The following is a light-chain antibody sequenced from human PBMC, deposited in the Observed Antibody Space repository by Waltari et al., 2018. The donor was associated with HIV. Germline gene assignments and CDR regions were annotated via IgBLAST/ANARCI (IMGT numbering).Light chain of an antibody. J-gene: IGKJ5*01. V-gene: IGKV3-11*01. CDR1: QSVATY. CDR3: QQRSIPIT. Sequence: EIMLTQSPATLSLSPGERATLSCRASQSVATYLAWFQQKPGQAPRLLFYDASNRATVIPARFTGSGSGTDFTLTISSLEPEDFGVYYCQQRSIPITFGQGTRLEI. CDR2: DAS.